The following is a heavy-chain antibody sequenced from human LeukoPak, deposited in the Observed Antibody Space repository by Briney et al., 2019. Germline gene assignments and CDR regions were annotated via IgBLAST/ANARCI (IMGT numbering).Heavy chain of an antibody. J-gene: IGHJ4*02. CDR1: GGSISSGGYS. CDR3: ASSRGDSSSLDY. D-gene: IGHD6-6*01. Sequence: SQTLSLTCAVSGGSISSGGYSWSWIRQPPGKGLEWIGYIYHSGSTYYNPSLKSRVTISVDRSKSQFSLKLSSVTAADTAVYYCASSRGDSSSLDYWGQGTLVTVSS. V-gene: IGHV4-30-2*01. CDR2: IYHSGST.